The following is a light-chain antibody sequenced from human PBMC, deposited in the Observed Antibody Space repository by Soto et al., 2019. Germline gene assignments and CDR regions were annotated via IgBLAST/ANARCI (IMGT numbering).Light chain of an antibody. Sequence: EIVLTQSPGTLSVSPGERATLSCRASQIINNNLLGWYQQKPGQAPRLLIFDASRRATGIPDRFSGSGSGTEFTLIINRLEPEDFAVYYCQQYGSSGTFGQGTKVDIK. J-gene: IGKJ1*01. V-gene: IGKV3-20*01. CDR2: DAS. CDR3: QQYGSSGT. CDR1: QIINNNL.